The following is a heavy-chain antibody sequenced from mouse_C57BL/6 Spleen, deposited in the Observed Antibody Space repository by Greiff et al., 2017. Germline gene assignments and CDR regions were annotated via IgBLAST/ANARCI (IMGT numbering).Heavy chain of an antibody. V-gene: IGHV1-69*01. Sequence: VQLQQPGAELVMPGASVKLSCKASGYTFTSYWMPWVKQRPGQGLEWIGEIDPSDSYTNYNQKFKGKFTLTVDKSSITAYMQLSSLTSGDSAVYYCARSEWPYDYDGGYDFDYWGQGTTLTVSA. D-gene: IGHD2-4*01. CDR3: ARSEWPYDYDGGYDFDY. CDR2: IDPSDSYT. CDR1: GYTFTSYW. J-gene: IGHJ2*01.